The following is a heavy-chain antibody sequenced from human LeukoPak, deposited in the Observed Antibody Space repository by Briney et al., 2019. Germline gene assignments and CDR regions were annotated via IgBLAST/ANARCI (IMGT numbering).Heavy chain of an antibody. CDR3: ASPRRDGYNYYGMDV. J-gene: IGHJ6*02. V-gene: IGHV5-51*01. D-gene: IGHD5-24*01. Sequence: GESLKISCKGSGYSFTSYWIGWVRQMPGKGLEWMGIIYPGDSDTRYSPSFQGQVTISADKSISTAYLQWSSLKASDTAMYYCASPRRDGYNYYGMDVWGQGTTVTVPS. CDR2: IYPGDSDT. CDR1: GYSFTSYW.